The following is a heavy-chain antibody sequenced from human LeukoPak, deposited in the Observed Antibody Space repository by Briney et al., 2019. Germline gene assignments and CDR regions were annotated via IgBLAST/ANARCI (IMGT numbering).Heavy chain of an antibody. CDR3: ARVSVTGVAMTNFDY. CDR1: GGTFSSYA. V-gene: IGHV1-69*05. Sequence: SVKVSCKASGGTFSSYAISWVRQAPGQGLEWMGGIIPIFGTANYAQKLQGRVTMTTDTSTSTAYMELRSLRSDDTAVYYCARVSVTGVAMTNFDYWGQGTLVTVSS. J-gene: IGHJ4*02. D-gene: IGHD3-3*01. CDR2: IIPIFGTA.